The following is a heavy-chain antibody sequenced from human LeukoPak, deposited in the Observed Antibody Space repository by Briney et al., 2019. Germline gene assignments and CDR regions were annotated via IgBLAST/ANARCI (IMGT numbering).Heavy chain of an antibody. CDR3: ATVLRDSSGLRAFDY. D-gene: IGHD3-22*01. CDR2: FDPEGGET. Sequence: ASVKVSCKVSGYTLTELSMHWVRQAPGKGLEWMGGFDPEGGETIYAQKFQGRVTMTEDTSTDTAYMELSSLRSEDTAVYYCATVLRDSSGLRAFDYWGQGTLVTVSS. CDR1: GYTLTELS. V-gene: IGHV1-24*01. J-gene: IGHJ4*02.